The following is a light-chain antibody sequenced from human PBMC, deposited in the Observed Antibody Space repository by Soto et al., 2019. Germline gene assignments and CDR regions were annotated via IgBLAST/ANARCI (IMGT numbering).Light chain of an antibody. V-gene: IGLV2-14*01. CDR2: DVS. Sequence: QSALTQPASVSGSPGQSITISCTGTSSDVGGYNYVSWYQQHPGKAPKLMIYDVSNRPSGVSSRFSASKSGNTASLTISGLQAEDEADYYRCSFTSTNTPDVFGTGTKLTVL. CDR1: SSDVGGYNY. CDR3: CSFTSTNTPDV. J-gene: IGLJ1*01.